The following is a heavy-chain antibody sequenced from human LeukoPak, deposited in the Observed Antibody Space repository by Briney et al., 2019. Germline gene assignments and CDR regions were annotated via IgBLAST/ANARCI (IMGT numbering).Heavy chain of an antibody. CDR2: LSGSGGRT. J-gene: IGHJ4*02. V-gene: IGHV3-23*01. CDR3: ANALVLVGARY. CDR1: GFTFSSYA. Sequence: GGSLRLSXAASGFTFSSYAMSWVRQAPGEGLEWVSPLSGSGGRTYYADSLRGAFTLSTDTSTNTLYLHMNTLRAADTAVYCCANALVLVGARYWGQGTLVTVCS. D-gene: IGHD2-15*01.